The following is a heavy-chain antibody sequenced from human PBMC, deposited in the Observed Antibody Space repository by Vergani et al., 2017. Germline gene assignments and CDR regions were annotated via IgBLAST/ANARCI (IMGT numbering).Heavy chain of an antibody. Sequence: QVQLQQWGAGLLKPSETLSLTCAVYGGSFSGYYWSWIRQPPGKGLEWIGEINHSGSTNYNPSLKSRVTISVDTSKNQFSLKLSSVTAADTAVSYCARGRYDYVWGSYRPFDYWGQGTLVTVSS. V-gene: IGHV4-34*01. D-gene: IGHD3-16*02. J-gene: IGHJ4*02. CDR1: GGSFSGYY. CDR2: INHSGST. CDR3: ARGRYDYVWGSYRPFDY.